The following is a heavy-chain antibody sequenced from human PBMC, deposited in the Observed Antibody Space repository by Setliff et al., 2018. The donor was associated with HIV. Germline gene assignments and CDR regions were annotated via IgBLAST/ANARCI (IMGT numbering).Heavy chain of an antibody. CDR1: GDSITNNNFF. CDR2: IYFSGSA. CDR3: ARVKYYYDSSGYYGSYYYYMDV. V-gene: IGHV4-61*05. D-gene: IGHD3-22*01. Sequence: ASETLSLTCTVSGDSITNNNFFWTWVRQDPGKGLEWIGYIYFSGSATYNPSLKSRVTISVDTSKNQFSLKLSSVTAADTAVYYCARVKYYYDSSGYYGSYYYYMDVWGKGTTVTVSS. J-gene: IGHJ6*03.